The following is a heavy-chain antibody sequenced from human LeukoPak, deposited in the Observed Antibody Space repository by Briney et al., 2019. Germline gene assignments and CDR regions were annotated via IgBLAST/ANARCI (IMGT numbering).Heavy chain of an antibody. CDR1: GYSFTSYW. CDR3: ARPALSAYCGGDCYPDAFDI. J-gene: IGHJ3*02. V-gene: IGHV5-51*01. CDR2: IYPGDSDA. D-gene: IGHD2-21*02. Sequence: GESLKISCKGSGYSFTSYWIGWVRQMPGKGLEWMGIIYPGDSDARYSPSFQGQVTISADKSISTAYLQWSSLKASDTAKYYCARPALSAYCGGDCYPDAFDIWGQGTMVTVSS.